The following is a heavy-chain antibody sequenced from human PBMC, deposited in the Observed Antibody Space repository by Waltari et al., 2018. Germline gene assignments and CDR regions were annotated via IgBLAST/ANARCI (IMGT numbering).Heavy chain of an antibody. D-gene: IGHD3-22*01. CDR3: ASGFGNYYDSSGSMGY. Sequence: QVQLVQSGAEVKKPGSSVKVSCKASGGPFSSYAISWVRQAPGQGLEWMGGIIPIFGTANYAQKFQYRVTITADKSTSTAYMELSSLRSEDTAVYYCASGFGNYYDSSGSMGYWGQGTLVTVSS. J-gene: IGHJ4*02. CDR2: IIPIFGTA. CDR1: GGPFSSYA. V-gene: IGHV1-69*14.